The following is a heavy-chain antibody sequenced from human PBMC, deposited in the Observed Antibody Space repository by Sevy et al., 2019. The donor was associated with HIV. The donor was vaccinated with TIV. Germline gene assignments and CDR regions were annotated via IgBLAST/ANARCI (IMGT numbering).Heavy chain of an antibody. CDR2: FDPEDGET. D-gene: IGHD3-3*01. CDR1: GYTLSKLS. J-gene: IGHJ6*02. Sequence: ASVKVSCMVSGYTLSKLSMHWVRQAPGKGPEWMGGFDPEDGETIYAQKFQGRVTMTEDTSTDTAYMELSSLRSEDTAAYYCATLDFWSDYPLDGMDVWGQGTTVTVSS. V-gene: IGHV1-24*01. CDR3: ATLDFWSDYPLDGMDV.